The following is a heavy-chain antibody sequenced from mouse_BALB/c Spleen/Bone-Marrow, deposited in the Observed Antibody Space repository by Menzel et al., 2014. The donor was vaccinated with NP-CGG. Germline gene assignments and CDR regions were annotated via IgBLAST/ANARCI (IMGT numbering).Heavy chain of an antibody. D-gene: IGHD2-14*01. J-gene: IGHJ1*02. CDR2: IRNKANGYTT. CDR1: GFTFTDYY. V-gene: IGHV7-3*02. CDR3: ARDEKVRIYWYFDV. Sequence: EVKLMESGGGLVQPGGSLRLSCATSGFTFTDYYMSWVRQPPGKALEWLGFIRNKANGYTTEYSASVKGRFTISRDNSQSILYPQMNTLRAEDSATYYCARDEKVRIYWYFDVWGAGTTVTVSS.